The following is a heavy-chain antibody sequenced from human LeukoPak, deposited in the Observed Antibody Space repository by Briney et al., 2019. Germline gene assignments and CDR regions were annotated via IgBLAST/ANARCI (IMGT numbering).Heavy chain of an antibody. CDR2: INSGNGDT. V-gene: IGHV1-3*01. J-gene: IGHJ4*02. Sequence: ASVTVSCKASGYTFTTYAMHWVRQAPGQRLEWMGWINSGNGDTKYSQKFQGRVTITRDTSASTAYMELSSLRSEDTAVYYCARGGYCSSTSCLNFDYWGQGTLVTVSS. D-gene: IGHD2-2*01. CDR3: ARGGYCSSTSCLNFDY. CDR1: GYTFTTYA.